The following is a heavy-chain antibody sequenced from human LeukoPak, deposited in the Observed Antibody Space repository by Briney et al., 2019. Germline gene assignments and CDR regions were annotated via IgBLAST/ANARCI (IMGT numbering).Heavy chain of an antibody. CDR2: IKEDGSEI. V-gene: IGHV3-7*01. Sequence: GGSLRLSCAASAFTFSNYWMSWVRQAPGKGLEWVANIKEDGSEINYVDSVKGRFTISRDNAKNSLYLQMNRLTVDDTAVYYCARDRGYSSFDYWGQGTLVTVSS. J-gene: IGHJ4*02. CDR3: ARDRGYSSFDY. D-gene: IGHD4-23*01. CDR1: AFTFSNYW.